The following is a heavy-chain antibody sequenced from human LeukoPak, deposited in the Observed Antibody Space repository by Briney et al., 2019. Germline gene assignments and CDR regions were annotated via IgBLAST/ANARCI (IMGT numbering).Heavy chain of an antibody. V-gene: IGHV3-43*02. CDR2: ISGDGGST. Sequence: GGSLRLSCAASGFTFDDYAMHWVRQAPGKGLECVSLISGDGGSTYYADSVKGRFTISRDNSKNSLYLQMNSLRTEDTALYYCAKELAAHCGGDCYFIHWGQGTLVTVSS. D-gene: IGHD2-21*02. CDR1: GFTFDDYA. J-gene: IGHJ4*02. CDR3: AKELAAHCGGDCYFIH.